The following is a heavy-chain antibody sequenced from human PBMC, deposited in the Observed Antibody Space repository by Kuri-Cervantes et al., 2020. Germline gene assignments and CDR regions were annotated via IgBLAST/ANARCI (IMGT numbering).Heavy chain of an antibody. CDR2: IWYDGSNK. Sequence: GESLKISCAASGFTFSSYGMHWVRQAPGKGLEWVAVIWYDGSNKYYADSVKGRFTISRDNSKNTLYLQMNSLRAEDTAVYYCAKEEYSSTVYYYYYGMDVWGQGTTVTVSS. D-gene: IGHD6-13*01. CDR3: AKEEYSSTVYYYYYGMDV. V-gene: IGHV3-33*06. CDR1: GFTFSSYG. J-gene: IGHJ6*02.